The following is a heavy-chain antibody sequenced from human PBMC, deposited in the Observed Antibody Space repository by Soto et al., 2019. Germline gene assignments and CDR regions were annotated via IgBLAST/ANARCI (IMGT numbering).Heavy chain of an antibody. V-gene: IGHV3-23*01. CDR1: GFTFSSYA. D-gene: IGHD3-10*01. J-gene: IGHJ4*02. CDR2: ITYSGDST. Sequence: GGSLRLSCAASGFTFSSYAMSWVRQAPGKGLEWVSAITYSGDSTNYADSVKGRFTISRDNSKNTLYLQMNSPRAEDTAVYYCAKDQLRIMIRGIIPEIWGQGTLVTVSS. CDR3: AKDQLRIMIRGIIPEI.